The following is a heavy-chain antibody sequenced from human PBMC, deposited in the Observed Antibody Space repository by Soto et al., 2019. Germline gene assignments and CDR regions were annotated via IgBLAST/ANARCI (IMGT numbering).Heavy chain of an antibody. CDR3: ARGVRGCSGGSCYSGYYYYYMDV. CDR2: MNPNSANT. J-gene: IGHJ6*03. V-gene: IGHV1-8*01. CDR1: GYTFTSYD. D-gene: IGHD2-15*01. Sequence: QVRLVQSGAEVKKPGASVKVSCKASGYTFTSYDITWVRQATGQGLEWMGWMNPNSANTGYAQKFQGSVTMTRNTSISTAYMDLSCLRSEDTAVYFCARGVRGCSGGSCYSGYYYYYMDVWGKGTPVTVSS.